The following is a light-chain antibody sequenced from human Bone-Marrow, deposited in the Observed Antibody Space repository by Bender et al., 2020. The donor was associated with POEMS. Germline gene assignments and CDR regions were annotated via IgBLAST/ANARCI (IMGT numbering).Light chain of an antibody. V-gene: IGLV2-14*01. CDR1: SSDVGGYDY. J-gene: IGLJ2*01. CDR2: DVN. Sequence: QSALTQPASVSGSPGQSITISCTGTSSDVGGYDYVSWYQQHPGKAPKLILFDVNNRPSGVSNRFSGSKSGNTASLTISGLQTEDAAHYYCSSYTTRSTLVFGGGTKVTVL. CDR3: SSYTTRSTLV.